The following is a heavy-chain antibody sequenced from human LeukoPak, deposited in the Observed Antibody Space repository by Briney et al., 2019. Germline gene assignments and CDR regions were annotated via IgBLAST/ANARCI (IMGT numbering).Heavy chain of an antibody. J-gene: IGHJ6*04. V-gene: IGHV4-61*02. CDR3: ARKGDV. Sequence: SETLSLTCTVSGGSISSGSYYWSWIRQPAGKGLEWIGRIYTSGSTDYNPSLKSRVTISVDTSKNQFSLKLSSVTAADTAVYYCARKGDVWGKGTTVTVSS. CDR2: IYTSGST. CDR1: GGSISSGSYY.